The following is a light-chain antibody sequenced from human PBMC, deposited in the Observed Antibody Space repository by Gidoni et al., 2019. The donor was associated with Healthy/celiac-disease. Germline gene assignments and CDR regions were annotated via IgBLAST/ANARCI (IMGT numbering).Light chain of an antibody. V-gene: IGKV1-39*01. CDR3: QQSYSTPYT. Sequence: RVTITCRASQSISSYLNWYQQKPGKAPKLLIYAASSLQSGVPSRFSGSGSGTDFTLTISSLQPEDFATYYCQQSYSTPYTFGQGTKLEIK. CDR1: QSISSY. CDR2: AAS. J-gene: IGKJ2*01.